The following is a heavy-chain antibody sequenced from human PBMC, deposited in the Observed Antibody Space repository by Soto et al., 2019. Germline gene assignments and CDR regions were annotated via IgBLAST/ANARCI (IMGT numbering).Heavy chain of an antibody. J-gene: IGHJ6*03. V-gene: IGHV3-74*02. CDR1: GFTFSNYW. CDR2: INSDGSVS. D-gene: IGHD2-15*01. CDR3: ARGDCVGGSCYSLARSFYYYMDA. Sequence: EVQLVESGGGLVQPGGSLRLSCAASGFTFSNYWMYWVRQAPGKGLEWVSRINSDGSVSSYADSVKGRLTISRDNVKNTLYLQMDSLRAEDTVVYYCARGDCVGGSCYSLARSFYYYMDAWGKGTTVTVFS.